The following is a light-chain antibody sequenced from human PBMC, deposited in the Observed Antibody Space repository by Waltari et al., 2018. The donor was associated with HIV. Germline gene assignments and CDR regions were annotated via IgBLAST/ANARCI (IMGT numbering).Light chain of an antibody. CDR2: HVS. CDR1: SSDVGGYNY. CDR3: TSYTSSNTLVI. V-gene: IGLV2-14*03. Sequence: QSALTQPASVSGSPGQSITIPCTGTSSDVGGYNYVSWYQQHPGKAPKLMIYHVSNRPSGVSKRVSGSKSGNTASLTISGLQAEDEADYYCTSYTSSNTLVIFGGGTKLTVL. J-gene: IGLJ2*01.